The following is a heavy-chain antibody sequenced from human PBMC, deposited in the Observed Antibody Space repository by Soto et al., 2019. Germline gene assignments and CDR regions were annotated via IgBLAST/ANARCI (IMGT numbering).Heavy chain of an antibody. J-gene: IGHJ4*02. CDR2: ISGSGDST. D-gene: IGHD6-13*01. CDR3: ARRGPGTYFDY. V-gene: IGHV3-23*01. CDR1: GFTFSSYA. Sequence: EVQLLDSGGGWVQPGGSLRLSCAASGFTFSSYAMNWVRQAPGKGLEWVSVISGSGDSTYYADSVKGRFTISRDNSKNTLYLQMNSLRTEDTAVSYCARRGPGTYFDYWGQGTLVTVSS.